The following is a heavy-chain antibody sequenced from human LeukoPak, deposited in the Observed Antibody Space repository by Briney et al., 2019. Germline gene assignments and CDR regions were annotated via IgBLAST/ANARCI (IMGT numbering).Heavy chain of an antibody. CDR2: ISAYNGNT. V-gene: IGHV1-18*01. Sequence: ASVKVSCKASGYTFTSYGISWVRQAPGQGLEWMGWISAYNGNTNYAQKLQGRVTMTTDTSTSTAYMELRSLRSDDTAVYYCAKIYCSSTSCWAVLLDYWGQGTLVTVSS. CDR1: GYTFTSYG. CDR3: AKIYCSSTSCWAVLLDY. J-gene: IGHJ4*02. D-gene: IGHD2-2*01.